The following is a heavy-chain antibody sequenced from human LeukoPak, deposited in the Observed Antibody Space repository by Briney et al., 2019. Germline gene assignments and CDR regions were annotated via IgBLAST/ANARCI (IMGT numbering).Heavy chain of an antibody. V-gene: IGHV1-69*04. J-gene: IGHJ6*02. CDR2: IIPILGIA. CDR3: ARVVAGSYYYYGMDV. D-gene: IGHD6-19*01. Sequence: ASVKVSCKASGGTFSSYAISWVRQAPGQGLEWTGRIIPILGIANYAQKFQGRVTITADKSTSTAYMELSSLRSEDTAVYYCARVVAGSYYYYGMDVWGQGTTVTVSS. CDR1: GGTFSSYA.